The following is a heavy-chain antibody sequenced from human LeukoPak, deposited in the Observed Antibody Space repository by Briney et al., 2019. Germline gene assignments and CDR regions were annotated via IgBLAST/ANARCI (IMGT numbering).Heavy chain of an antibody. V-gene: IGHV3-53*01. Sequence: GGSLRLSCAASGFTVSSNYMSWVRQAPGKGLEWVSIIYSGGSTFYADSVKGRFTISRDSSKNTLYLQMNRLRPEDAAVYYCAKAPVTTCRGAYCYPFDYWGQGTLVTVSS. CDR3: AKAPVTTCRGAYCYPFDY. CDR1: GFTVSSNY. D-gene: IGHD2-21*01. J-gene: IGHJ4*02. CDR2: IYSGGST.